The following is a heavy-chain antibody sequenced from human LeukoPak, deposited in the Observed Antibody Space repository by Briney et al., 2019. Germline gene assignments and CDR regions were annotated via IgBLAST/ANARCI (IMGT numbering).Heavy chain of an antibody. CDR1: GYTFTSYG. D-gene: IGHD6-19*01. V-gene: IGHV1-18*01. CDR3: AGSFPGYSSGWYDGSLGY. J-gene: IGHJ4*02. CDR2: ISAYNGNT. Sequence: ASVKVSCKASGYTFTSYGISWVRQAPGQGLEWMGWISAYNGNTNYAQKLQGRVTMTTDTSTSTAYMELRSLRSDDTAVYYCAGSFPGYSSGWYDGSLGYWGRGTLVTVSS.